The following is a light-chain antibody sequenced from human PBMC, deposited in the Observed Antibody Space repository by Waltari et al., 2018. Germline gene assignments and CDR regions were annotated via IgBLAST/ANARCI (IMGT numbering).Light chain of an antibody. Sequence: DIQMTQSPVSLSAPVGDTVTITCRASHNIGTFLSWYQQRPAKAPTVLIYAASTLQRGVPSRFSGSGSGTDFTLTIFSLQPEDFATYFCQQTYSALCCTFGQGTKLEIK. CDR1: HNIGTF. J-gene: IGKJ2*02. V-gene: IGKV1-39*01. CDR3: QQTYSALCCT. CDR2: AAS.